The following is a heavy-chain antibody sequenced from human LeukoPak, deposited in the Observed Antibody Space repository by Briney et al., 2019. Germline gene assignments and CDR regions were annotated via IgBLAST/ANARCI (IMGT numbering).Heavy chain of an antibody. Sequence: SETLSLTCTVSGGSISSGGYCWRWIRQHPGKGLEWIGYIYYSGSTYYNPSLKSRVTISVDTSKNQFSLKLSSVTAADTAVYYCARVIRPFGFDYWGQGTLVTVSS. V-gene: IGHV4-31*03. CDR2: IYYSGST. CDR1: GGSISSGGYC. D-gene: IGHD3-16*01. J-gene: IGHJ4*02. CDR3: ARVIRPFGFDY.